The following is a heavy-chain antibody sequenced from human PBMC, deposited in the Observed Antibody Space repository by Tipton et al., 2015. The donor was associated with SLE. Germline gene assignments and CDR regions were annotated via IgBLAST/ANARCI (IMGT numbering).Heavy chain of an antibody. CDR3: ARQAYLCSTTSCPMNPDAFGI. Sequence: TLSLTCTVSGGSISRIGYYWSWIRQHPGKGLEWIGYIYHTGSTYYNPSLESRLTISIDTSKNQFSLRLTSMTPADTAVYFCARQAYLCSTTSCPMNPDAFGIWGQGTMVTVSS. D-gene: IGHD2-2*01. CDR1: GGSISRIGYY. J-gene: IGHJ3*02. V-gene: IGHV4-31*03. CDR2: IYHTGST.